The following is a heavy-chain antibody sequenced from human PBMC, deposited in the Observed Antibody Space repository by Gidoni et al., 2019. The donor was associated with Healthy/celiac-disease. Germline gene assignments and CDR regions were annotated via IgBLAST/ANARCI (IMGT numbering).Heavy chain of an antibody. V-gene: IGHV3-15*01. CDR3: TTAEWENDAFDI. J-gene: IGHJ3*02. Sequence: EVQLVESGGGLVKPGGSLRRSCAASGFTFSNAWMSWVRQAPGKGLEWVGRIKSKTDGGTTDYAAPVKGRFTISRDDSKNTLYLQMNSLKTEDTAVYYCTTAEWENDAFDIWGQGTMVTVSS. CDR1: GFTFSNAW. CDR2: IKSKTDGGTT. D-gene: IGHD1-26*01.